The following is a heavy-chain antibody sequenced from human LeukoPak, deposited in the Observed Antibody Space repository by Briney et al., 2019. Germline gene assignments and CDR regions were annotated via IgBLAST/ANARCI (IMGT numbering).Heavy chain of an antibody. D-gene: IGHD3-10*01. CDR3: AKLSLTGYYGSGSIPY. CDR1: GFTFSSYA. V-gene: IGHV3-23*01. Sequence: GGSLRLSCAASGFTFSSYAMSWVRQAPGKGLEWVSAISGSGGSTYYADSVKGRFTISRDNSKNTLYLQMNSLRAEDTAVYYCAKLSLTGYYGSGSIPYWGQGTLVTVSS. J-gene: IGHJ4*02. CDR2: ISGSGGST.